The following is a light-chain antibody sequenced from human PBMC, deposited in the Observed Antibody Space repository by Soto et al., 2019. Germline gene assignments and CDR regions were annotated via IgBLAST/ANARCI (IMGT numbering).Light chain of an antibody. CDR1: RASIGSNT. CDR2: NNN. J-gene: IGLJ3*02. CDR3: AAWDDSLSGPV. Sequence: QSVLTQPPSASGTPGQRVPIACSGSRASIGSNTGTWYQHLPGAAPKLLVYNNNQRPSGVPDRFSCSKADTSTSLAISGLPFEDEDVSYCAAWDDSLSGPVFGGRTTQTFL. V-gene: IGLV1-44*01.